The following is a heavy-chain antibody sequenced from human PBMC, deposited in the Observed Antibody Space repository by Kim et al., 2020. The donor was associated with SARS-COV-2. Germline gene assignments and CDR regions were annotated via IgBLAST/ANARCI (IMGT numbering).Heavy chain of an antibody. CDR2: ISGSGGST. Sequence: LSLTCAASGFTFSSYAMSWVRQAPGKGLEWVSAISGSGGSTYYADSVKGRFTISRDNSKNTLYLQMNSLRAEDTAVYYCAKDIYYYDSSGYGGTDYWGQGTLVTVSS. D-gene: IGHD3-22*01. CDR1: GFTFSSYA. CDR3: AKDIYYYDSSGYGGTDY. V-gene: IGHV3-23*01. J-gene: IGHJ4*02.